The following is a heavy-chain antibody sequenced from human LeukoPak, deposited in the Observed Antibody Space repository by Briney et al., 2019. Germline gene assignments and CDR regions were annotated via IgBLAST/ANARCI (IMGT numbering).Heavy chain of an antibody. D-gene: IGHD3-22*01. V-gene: IGHV3-23*01. CDR2: ISGGGVNT. J-gene: IGHJ4*03. Sequence: GGSLRLSCVASGFTFSTYPMSWVRQAAGKGLEWVSAISGGGVNTYYADSVKGRFTISRDESKNTLYLQINSLRAEDTAVYYCAKSVGYHSDRSGYYWLGTFDSWGQGTMVTVSS. CDR3: AKSVGYHSDRSGYYWLGTFDS. CDR1: GFTFSTYP.